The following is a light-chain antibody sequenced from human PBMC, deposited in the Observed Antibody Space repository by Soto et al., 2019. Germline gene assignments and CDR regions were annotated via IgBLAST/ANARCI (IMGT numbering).Light chain of an antibody. V-gene: IGLV2-14*01. CDR1: SSDVGGYNY. Sequence: QSVLTQPASVSGSPGQSITISCTGTSSDVGGYNYVSWYQQHPGKAPRLMIFEVSNRPSGVSNRFSGSKSGNTASLTISGLQAEDEADYYCSSYAGSNIFDVFGGGTKLTVL. J-gene: IGLJ3*02. CDR3: SSYAGSNIFDV. CDR2: EVS.